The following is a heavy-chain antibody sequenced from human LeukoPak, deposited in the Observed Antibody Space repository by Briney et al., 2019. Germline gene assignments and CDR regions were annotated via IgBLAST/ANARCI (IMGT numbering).Heavy chain of an antibody. CDR2: IKQGGNEK. D-gene: IGHD1-26*01. Sequence: GGSLRLSCATSGFTFGNYWMTWVRQAPGKGLEWVANIKQGGNEKHYVDSMKGRFTISRDDAKNLLFLQMSGLRAEDTAVYYCATSATGHPYYFDYWGPGILVTVSS. CDR3: ATSATGHPYYFDY. V-gene: IGHV3-7*05. CDR1: GFTFGNYW. J-gene: IGHJ4*02.